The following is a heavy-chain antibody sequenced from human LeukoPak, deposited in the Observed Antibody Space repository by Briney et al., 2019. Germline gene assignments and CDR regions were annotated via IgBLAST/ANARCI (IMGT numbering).Heavy chain of an antibody. D-gene: IGHD2-2*01. Sequence: PSETLSLTCAVYGGSFSGYYWSWIRQPPGKGLEWIGEINHSGSTNYNPSLKSRVTMSVDTSNNQLSLRLTSVTASDTAVYYCARLSTAVARLNADYWGQGTLVTVSS. V-gene: IGHV4-34*01. J-gene: IGHJ4*02. CDR3: ARLSTAVARLNADY. CDR1: GGSFSGYY. CDR2: INHSGST.